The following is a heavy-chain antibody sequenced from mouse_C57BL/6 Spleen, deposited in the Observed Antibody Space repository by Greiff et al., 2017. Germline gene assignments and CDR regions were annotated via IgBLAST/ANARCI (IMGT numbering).Heavy chain of an antibody. CDR2: INPNSGST. J-gene: IGHJ3*01. Sequence: QVQLQQPGAELVKPGASVKLSCKASGYTFTSYWMHWVKQRPGQGLEWIGMINPNSGSTNYNEKFKSKATLTVAKSSSTAYMQLSSLTSEYSAVYFCAETAQATGAWFAYWGQGTLVTVSA. D-gene: IGHD3-2*02. V-gene: IGHV1-64*01. CDR1: GYTFTSYW. CDR3: AETAQATGAWFAY.